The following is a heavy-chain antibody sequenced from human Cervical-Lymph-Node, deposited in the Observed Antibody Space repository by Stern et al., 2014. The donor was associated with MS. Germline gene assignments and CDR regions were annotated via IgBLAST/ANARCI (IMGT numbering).Heavy chain of an antibody. Sequence: EMQLVESGGGVIQPGGSLRLSCTASGFTVSRDYMTWVRQAPGKGLEWVSLITNVGTTFYTGSVKGRFTISRDDPKNTVYLHMTSLRAEDTAMYYCARDTSSPERSDWWGQGTLVTVSS. CDR1: GFTVSRDY. V-gene: IGHV3-53*01. D-gene: IGHD1-1*01. CDR2: ITNVGTT. CDR3: ARDTSSPERSDW. J-gene: IGHJ4*02.